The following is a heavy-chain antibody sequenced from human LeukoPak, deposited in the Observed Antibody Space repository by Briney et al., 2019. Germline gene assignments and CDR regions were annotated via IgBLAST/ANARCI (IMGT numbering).Heavy chain of an antibody. CDR2: INEDGSQK. CDR1: GITFTNYW. D-gene: IGHD6-6*01. V-gene: IGHV3-7*01. J-gene: IGHJ5*02. CDR3: ASRSYSSSSS. Sequence: GGSLRLSCAASGITFTNYWMIWVRQAPGKGLEWVANINEDGSQKYYVGSVEGRFTISRDNAENSVFLQMNSLRAEDTALYYCASRSYSSSSSWGQGTLVTVSS.